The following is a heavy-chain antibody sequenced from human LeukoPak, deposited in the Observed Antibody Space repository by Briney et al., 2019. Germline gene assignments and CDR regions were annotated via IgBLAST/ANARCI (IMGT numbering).Heavy chain of an antibody. CDR3: ARMGYSGTYYLYAY. V-gene: IGHV3-11*06. Sequence: GGSLRLSCAVSGFTFSDYYMSWIRQAPGKGLEWVSYITSSSSYTNYADSVKGRFTISRDNAKNSLHLQMNSLRAEDTAVYYCARMGYSGTYYLYAYWGQGTLVTVSS. J-gene: IGHJ4*02. D-gene: IGHD1-26*01. CDR2: ITSSSSYT. CDR1: GFTFSDYY.